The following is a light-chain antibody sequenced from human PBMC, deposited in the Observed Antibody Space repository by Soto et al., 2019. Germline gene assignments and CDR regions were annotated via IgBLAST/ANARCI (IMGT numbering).Light chain of an antibody. CDR1: QSISSTY. CDR3: QQYGSSRWT. Sequence: IVLTQSPDTLSLFPGERATLSCRASQSISSTYLAWYQQKPGQAPRPLISAASNRATGTPDRFSGSGSGTDFTLTISRLEPEDFAVYYCQQYGSSRWTFGQGTKVEVK. J-gene: IGKJ1*01. CDR2: AAS. V-gene: IGKV3-20*01.